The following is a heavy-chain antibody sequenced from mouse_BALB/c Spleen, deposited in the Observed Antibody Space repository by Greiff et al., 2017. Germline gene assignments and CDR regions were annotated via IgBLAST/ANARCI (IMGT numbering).Heavy chain of an antibody. J-gene: IGHJ4*01. CDR3: ARGGDGYFPSMDY. CDR1: GFTFSSYG. V-gene: IGHV5-6*01. Sequence: VQLKQSGGDLVKPGGSLKLSCAASGFTFSSYGMSWVRQTPDKRLEWVATISSGGSYTYYPDSVKGRFTISRDNAKNTLYLQMSSLKSEDTAMYYCARGGDGYFPSMDYWGQGTSVTVSS. CDR2: ISSGGSYT. D-gene: IGHD2-3*01.